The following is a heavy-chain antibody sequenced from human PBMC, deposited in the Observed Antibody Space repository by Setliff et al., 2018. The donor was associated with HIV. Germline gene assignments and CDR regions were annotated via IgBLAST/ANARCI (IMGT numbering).Heavy chain of an antibody. D-gene: IGHD3-22*01. V-gene: IGHV4-34*01. CDR1: SGSFSGYY. J-gene: IGHJ4*02. Sequence: SETLSLTCAVYSGSFSGYYWSWIRQPPGKGLEWIGEINHDGSTNCNPSVKSRVTISVDTSKNQFSLKVKSVTAADTAVYYCARFHPYWYDDNGYYGYYFDYWGQGTLVTVSS. CDR3: ARFHPYWYDDNGYYGYYFDY. CDR2: INHDGST.